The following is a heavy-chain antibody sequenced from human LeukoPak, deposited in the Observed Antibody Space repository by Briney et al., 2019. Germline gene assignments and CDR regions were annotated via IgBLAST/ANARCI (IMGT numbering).Heavy chain of an antibody. CDR2: IYTSGST. CDR1: GGSISSGSYY. J-gene: IGHJ3*02. Sequence: TLSLTCTVSGGSISSGSYYWSWIRQPAGKGLEWIGRIYTSGSTNYNPSLKSRVTISVDTSKNQFSLELSSVTAADTAVYYCARARVNTGVVVIPTPYAFDIWGQGTMVTVSS. D-gene: IGHD3-22*01. CDR3: ARARVNTGVVVIPTPYAFDI. V-gene: IGHV4-61*02.